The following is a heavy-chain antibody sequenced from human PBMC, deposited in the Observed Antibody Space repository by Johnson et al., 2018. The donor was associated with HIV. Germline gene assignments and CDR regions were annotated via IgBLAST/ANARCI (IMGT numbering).Heavy chain of an antibody. V-gene: IGHV3-23*04. CDR2: ISGSGGST. CDR3: ARARAKVVAGLDAFDI. CDR1: GFTFSSYA. Sequence: VQLVESGGGLVQPGGSLRLSCAASGFTFSSYAMSWVRQAPGKGLEWVSAISGSGGSTYYADSVKGRFTISRDNSKNTLYLQMNSLRVEDMATYYCARARAKVVAGLDAFDIWGQGTMVTVSS. J-gene: IGHJ3*02. D-gene: IGHD6-19*01.